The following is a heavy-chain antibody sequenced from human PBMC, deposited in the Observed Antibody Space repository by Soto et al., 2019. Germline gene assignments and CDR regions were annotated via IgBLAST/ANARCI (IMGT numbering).Heavy chain of an antibody. V-gene: IGHV1-2*02. CDR2: INHISGGT. Sequence: SVKVSCKVSGYTFTGYYIQWLRQAPGQGLEWRGWINHISGGTNSAQRIQGRVTMTRDTSLSTAYLELRTLTADDTAIYFCASVPRVQWFDRWGQGTLVTVSS. CDR1: GYTFTGYY. CDR3: ASVPRVQWFDR. D-gene: IGHD2-2*01. J-gene: IGHJ5*02.